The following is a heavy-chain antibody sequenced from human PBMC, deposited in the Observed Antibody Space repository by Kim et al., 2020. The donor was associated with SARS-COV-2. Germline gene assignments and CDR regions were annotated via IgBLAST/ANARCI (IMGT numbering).Heavy chain of an antibody. J-gene: IGHJ3*01. CDR1: GFTFSDSP. V-gene: IGHV3-73*01. CDR2: IRSRLHSSAT. CDR3: NLLPGTTLTFSDALDV. Sequence: GGSLRLSCVAFGFTFSDSPMHWVRQAPGKWLEWVGGIRSRLHSSATGYGSSVTGRFTIPRADSTNTAYLQINSAKIKATVIYYTNLLPGTTLTFSDALDV. D-gene: IGHD1-1*01.